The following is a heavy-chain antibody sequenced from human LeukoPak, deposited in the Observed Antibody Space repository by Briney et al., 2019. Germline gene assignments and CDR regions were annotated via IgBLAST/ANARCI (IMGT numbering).Heavy chain of an antibody. J-gene: IGHJ5*02. CDR1: GYTFTSYD. D-gene: IGHD2-15*01. V-gene: IGHV1-8*01. CDR3: ARGGGDCSGGSCYSNWFDP. Sequence: ASVKASCKASGYTFTSYDINWVRQATGQGLEWMGWMNPNSGNTGYAQKFQGRVTMTRNTSISTAYMELSSLRSEDTAVYYCARGGGDCSGGSCYSNWFDPWGQGTLVTVSS. CDR2: MNPNSGNT.